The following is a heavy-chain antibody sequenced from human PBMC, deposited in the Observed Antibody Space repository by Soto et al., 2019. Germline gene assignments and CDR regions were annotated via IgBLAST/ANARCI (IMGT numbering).Heavy chain of an antibody. CDR3: AKLTYDFWSGSLDY. CDR1: GFTFSGYA. CDR2: ISGSGGST. J-gene: IGHJ4*02. Sequence: GGSLRISCAASGFTFSGYAMSWVRQSPGKGLEWVSAISGSGGSTYYADSVKGRFTISRDNSKNTLYLQMNSLRAEDTAVYYCAKLTYDFWSGSLDYWGQGTLVTVSS. D-gene: IGHD3-3*01. V-gene: IGHV3-23*01.